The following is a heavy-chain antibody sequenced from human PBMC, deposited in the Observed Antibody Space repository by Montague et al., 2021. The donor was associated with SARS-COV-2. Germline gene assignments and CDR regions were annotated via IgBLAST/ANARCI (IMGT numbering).Heavy chain of an antibody. J-gene: IGHJ4*02. CDR2: IDWDDDK. CDR3: ARMVGVAGPALDY. D-gene: IGHD6-19*01. CDR1: GFLLNTSGMC. V-gene: IGHV2-70*11. Sequence: PALVKPTQTLTLTCTFSGFLLNTSGMCVSWIRQPPGKALEWLARIDWDDDKYYSTSLKTRLTISKDTSKNQVVLTMTNMDPVDTATYYCARMVGVAGPALDYWGQGTLVTVSS.